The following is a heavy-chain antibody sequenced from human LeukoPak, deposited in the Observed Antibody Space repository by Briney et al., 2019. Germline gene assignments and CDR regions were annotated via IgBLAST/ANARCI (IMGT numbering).Heavy chain of an antibody. Sequence: SETLSLTCTVSGGSISSYYWSWIRQPPGKGLEWIGYIYYSGSTNYHTSLKSRVTISVDTSKNQFSLKLSSVTAADTAIYYCATSYSSGWFDYWGRGTLVTVSS. J-gene: IGHJ4*02. V-gene: IGHV4-59*08. CDR2: IYYSGST. D-gene: IGHD6-19*01. CDR3: ATSYSSGWFDY. CDR1: GGSISSYY.